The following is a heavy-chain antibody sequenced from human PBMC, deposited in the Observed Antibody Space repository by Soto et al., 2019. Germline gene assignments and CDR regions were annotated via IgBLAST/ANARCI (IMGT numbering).Heavy chain of an antibody. J-gene: IGHJ3*02. D-gene: IGHD3-3*01. Sequence: EVHLLESGGGLVQPGGSLRLSCAASGFTFSSHAMTWLRQAPGKGLEWVSSIAGTGRPTYSADSVKGRFTISRDNSKNTLYLQMNSLSAEDTAVYYCAKERMSDFWSGQAVGADVSDIWGQGTMVTVSS. CDR1: GFTFSSHA. CDR3: AKERMSDFWSGQAVGADVSDI. V-gene: IGHV3-23*01. CDR2: IAGTGRPT.